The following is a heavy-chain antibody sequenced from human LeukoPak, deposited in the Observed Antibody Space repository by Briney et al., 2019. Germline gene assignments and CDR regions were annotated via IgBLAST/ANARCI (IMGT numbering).Heavy chain of an antibody. CDR2: IYYSGST. D-gene: IGHD5-18*01. J-gene: IGHJ4*02. V-gene: IGHV4-59*01. CDR3: ARSGYSYGYKDY. CDR1: GGSISSYY. Sequence: PSETLSLTCTVSGGSISSYYWSWIRQPPGKGLEWIVYIYYSGSTNYNPSLKSRVTISVDTSKNQFSLKLSSVTAADTAVYYCARSGYSYGYKDYWGQGTLVTVSS.